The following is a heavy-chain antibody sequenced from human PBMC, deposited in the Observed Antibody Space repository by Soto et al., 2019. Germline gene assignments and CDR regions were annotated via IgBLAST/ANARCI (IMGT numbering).Heavy chain of an antibody. CDR3: VKDLFGMDV. V-gene: IGHV3-64D*06. J-gene: IGHJ6*02. CDR2: ISSNGGGT. CDR1: GFTFNQYS. Sequence: GGSLRLSCSASGFTFNQYSMQWVRQSPGKGLQFVSTISSNGGGTDYTDSVKGRFTISRGNSKKTLYLQMSRLRPGDTAVYYCVKDLFGMDVWGQGTTVTVSS.